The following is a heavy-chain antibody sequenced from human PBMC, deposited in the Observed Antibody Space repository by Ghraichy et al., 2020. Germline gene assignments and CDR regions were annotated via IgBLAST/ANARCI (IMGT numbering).Heavy chain of an antibody. V-gene: IGHV4-39*01. CDR1: GGSISSSSYY. Sequence: SQTLSLTCTVSGGSISSSSYYWGWIRQPPGKGLEWIGSIYYSGSTYYNPSLKSRVTISVDTSKNQFSLKLSSVTAADTAVYYCARQPAPIVGATYFDYWGQGTLVTVSS. D-gene: IGHD1-26*01. CDR2: IYYSGST. J-gene: IGHJ4*02. CDR3: ARQPAPIVGATYFDY.